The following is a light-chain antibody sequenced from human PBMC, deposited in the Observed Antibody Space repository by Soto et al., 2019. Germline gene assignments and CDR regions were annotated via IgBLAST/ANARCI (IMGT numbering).Light chain of an antibody. CDR1: QGLKF. J-gene: IGKJ5*01. Sequence: IQMTQSPSSVCASVGDTAKITCRASQGLKFLAWYQQKPGKDPRLLIYEETNLQSGVKQRFSGSGSGTDFTLTIRSMQPEDFATYFCKQANSFQITLGSGQRLELK. CDR3: KQANSFQIT. V-gene: IGKV1-12*01. CDR2: EET.